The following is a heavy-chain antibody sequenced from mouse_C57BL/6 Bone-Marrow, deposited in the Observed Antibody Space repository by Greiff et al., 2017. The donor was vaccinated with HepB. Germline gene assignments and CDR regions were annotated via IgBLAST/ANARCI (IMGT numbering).Heavy chain of an antibody. Sequence: EVQLQESGPGLVKPSQSLSLTCSVTGYSITSGYYWNWIRQFPGNKLEWMGYISYDGSNNYNPSLKNRISITRDTSKNQFFLKLNSVTTEDTATYYCAPLLWYFDYWGQGTTLTVSS. CDR2: ISYDGSN. CDR3: APLLWYFDY. CDR1: GYSITSGYY. J-gene: IGHJ2*01. V-gene: IGHV3-6*01. D-gene: IGHD2-10*01.